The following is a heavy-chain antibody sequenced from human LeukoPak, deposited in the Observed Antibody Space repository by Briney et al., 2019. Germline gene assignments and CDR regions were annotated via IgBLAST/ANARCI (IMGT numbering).Heavy chain of an antibody. Sequence: SETLSLTCTVYGGSFSGYYWSWIRQPPRKGLEWIGEINNSGSTNYNPSLKSRVTISVDTSKNQFSLKLSSVTAADTAVYYCATGSGWYPLGYWGQGTLVTVSS. CDR1: GGSFSGYY. D-gene: IGHD6-19*01. J-gene: IGHJ4*02. CDR3: ATGSGWYPLGY. CDR2: INNSGST. V-gene: IGHV4-34*01.